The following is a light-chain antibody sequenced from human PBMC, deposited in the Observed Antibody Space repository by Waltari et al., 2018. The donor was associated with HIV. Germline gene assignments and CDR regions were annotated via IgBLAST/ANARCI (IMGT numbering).Light chain of an antibody. CDR3: QAWDSTTAV. CDR1: KLGNKY. CDR2: RDS. J-gene: IGLJ1*01. V-gene: IGLV3-1*01. Sequence: TASISCSGDKLGNKYTCWYQQRPGQSPVLLIYRDSKRPSGIPERFSGSNSGNTATLTISGAQAMDEADYYCQAWDSTTAVFGTGTKVTVL.